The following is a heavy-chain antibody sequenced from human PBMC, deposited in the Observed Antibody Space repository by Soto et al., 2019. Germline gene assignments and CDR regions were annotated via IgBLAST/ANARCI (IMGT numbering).Heavy chain of an antibody. J-gene: IGHJ6*02. D-gene: IGHD1-26*01. Sequence: QVQLVQSGAEVKKPGASVKVSCKASGYTFTSYGISWVRQAPGQGLEWMGWISAYNGNTNYAQKLQSRVTMTTDTSTSTAYMELRSLRSDDTAVYYCARDAWELRVYYYYYGMDVWGQGTTVTVSS. V-gene: IGHV1-18*01. CDR1: GYTFTSYG. CDR3: ARDAWELRVYYYYYGMDV. CDR2: ISAYNGNT.